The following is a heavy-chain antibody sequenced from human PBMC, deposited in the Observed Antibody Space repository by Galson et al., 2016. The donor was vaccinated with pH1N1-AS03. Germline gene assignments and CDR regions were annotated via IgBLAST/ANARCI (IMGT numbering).Heavy chain of an antibody. D-gene: IGHD3-3*01. J-gene: IGHJ6*02. CDR2: IYPADSST. V-gene: IGHV5-51*01. CDR3: GRQRDGRGSGLEWLFWYGMDV. CDR1: GYTFSNHW. Sequence: SGAEVNKPGESLKISCKVSGYTFSNHWIGWVRQMPGKGLEWMGIIYPADSSTTYSPSFQGQVTISADQSISTAYLQWSSLRASDTAMYFCGRQRDGRGSGLEWLFWYGMDVWGQGTTVIVSS.